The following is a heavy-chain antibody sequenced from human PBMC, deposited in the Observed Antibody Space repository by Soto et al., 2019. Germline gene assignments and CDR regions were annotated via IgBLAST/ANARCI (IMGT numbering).Heavy chain of an antibody. V-gene: IGHV1-69*01. J-gene: IGHJ4*02. CDR1: GGTFNTYA. CDR3: TRSIGSGGVIGGFDY. CDR2: ILPMFDRR. Sequence: QVQLVQSETEVKKPGSAVRVSCKASGGTFNTYAMNWVRQAPGQGREWMGGILPMFDRRRYAQKFPGRVTITVDEPTTTAYMELSSLRSDDTGVYYCTRSIGSGGVIGGFDYWGQGTLVTVSS. D-gene: IGHD3-16*02.